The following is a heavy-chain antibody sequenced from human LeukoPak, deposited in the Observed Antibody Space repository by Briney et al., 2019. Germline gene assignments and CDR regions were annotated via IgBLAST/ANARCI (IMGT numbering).Heavy chain of an antibody. CDR1: GFTFSSYA. J-gene: IGHJ3*02. V-gene: IGHV3-23*01. CDR3: TTDQGLGSGSYRFRDAFDI. Sequence: GSLRLSCAASGFTFSSYAMSWVRQAPGKGLEWVSAISGSGGSTYYADSVKGRFTISRDNSKNTLYLQMNSLRAEDTAVYYCTTDQGLGSGSYRFRDAFDIWGQGTMVTVSS. CDR2: ISGSGGST. D-gene: IGHD3-10*02.